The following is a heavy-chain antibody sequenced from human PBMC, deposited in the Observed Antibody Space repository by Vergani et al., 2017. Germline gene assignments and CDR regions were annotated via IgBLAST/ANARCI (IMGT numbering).Heavy chain of an antibody. V-gene: IGHV4-61*02. CDR3: GRRETRTDWLDP. J-gene: IGHJ5*02. CDR2: IYGSGNI. CDR1: GVSVSSTAFY. D-gene: IGHD3/OR15-3a*01. Sequence: QVQLQESGPGLVKPSQTLSLTCSVSGVSVSSTAFYWNWIRQPAGKGLEWSGRIYGSGNINHNPSLESRVTISRDTSKNQFSRKVHSVTAADTAVYYCGRRETRTDWLDPCGRGAEVIVSS.